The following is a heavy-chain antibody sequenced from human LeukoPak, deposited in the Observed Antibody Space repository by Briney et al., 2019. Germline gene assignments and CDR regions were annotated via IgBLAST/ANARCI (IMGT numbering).Heavy chain of an antibody. CDR2: IYYSGST. J-gene: IGHJ4*02. CDR3: ARGGYYDRKFDY. Sequence: SETLSLTCTVSGDSISSYYWSWIRQPPGKGLEWIGYIYYSGSTNYNPSLKSRVTISVDTSKNQFSLKLSSVTAADTAVYYCARGGYYDRKFDYWGQGTLVTVSS. CDR1: GDSISSYY. V-gene: IGHV4-59*01. D-gene: IGHD3-22*01.